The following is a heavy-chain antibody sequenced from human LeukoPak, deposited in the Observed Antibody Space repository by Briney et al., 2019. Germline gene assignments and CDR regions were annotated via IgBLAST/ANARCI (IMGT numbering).Heavy chain of an antibody. Sequence: SETLSLTCTVSGGSISSGSYYWSWIRQPAGKGLEWIGRIYTSGSTNYNPSLKSRVTMSVDTSKNQFSLKLSSVTAADTAVYYCAREPTYDSNHWGQGTLVTVSS. CDR2: IYTSGST. CDR3: AREPTYDSNH. J-gene: IGHJ4*02. CDR1: GGSISSGSYY. D-gene: IGHD3-22*01. V-gene: IGHV4-61*02.